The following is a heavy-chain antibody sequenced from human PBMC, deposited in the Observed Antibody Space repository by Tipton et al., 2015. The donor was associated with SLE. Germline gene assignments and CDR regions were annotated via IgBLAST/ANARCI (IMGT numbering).Heavy chain of an antibody. J-gene: IGHJ3*02. D-gene: IGHD5-18*01. CDR1: GGSFSGYY. CDR2: ISYDGSNK. V-gene: IGHV3-30*03. Sequence: LSLTCAVYGGSFSGYYWSWVRQAPGKGLEWVAVISYDGSNKYYADSVKGRFTISRDNSKNTLYLQMNSLRAEDTAVYYCARLYVDTAMVKRGHDAFDIWGQGTMVTVSS. CDR3: ARLYVDTAMVKRGHDAFDI.